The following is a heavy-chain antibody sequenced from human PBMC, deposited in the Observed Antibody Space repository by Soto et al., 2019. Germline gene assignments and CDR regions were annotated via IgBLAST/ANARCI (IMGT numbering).Heavy chain of an antibody. CDR3: ARVYCGGDCYLRLRQMNDWYFDL. Sequence: QVQLQESGPGLVKPSQTLSLTCTVSGGSISSGGYYWSWIRQHPGKGLEWIGYIYYSGSTYYNPSLKSRVTISVDTSKNQFSLKLSSVTAADTAVYYCARVYCGGDCYLRLRQMNDWYFDLWGRGTLVTVSS. CDR2: IYYSGST. V-gene: IGHV4-31*03. J-gene: IGHJ2*01. CDR1: GGSISSGGYY. D-gene: IGHD2-21*02.